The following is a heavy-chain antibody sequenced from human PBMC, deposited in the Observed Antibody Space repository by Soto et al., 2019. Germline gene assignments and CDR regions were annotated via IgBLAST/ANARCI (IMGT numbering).Heavy chain of an antibody. J-gene: IGHJ6*02. Sequence: QVQLVQSGAEVKKPGSSVKVSCKASGGTFSSYAISWVRQAPGQGLEWMGGIIPIFGTANYAQKFQGRVTITADESTSTAYMELSSLRSEDTAVYYCARDPTPSWVGATKWTWWYYGMDVWGQGTTVTVSS. D-gene: IGHD1-26*01. CDR1: GGTFSSYA. CDR2: IIPIFGTA. V-gene: IGHV1-69*01. CDR3: ARDPTPSWVGATKWTWWYYGMDV.